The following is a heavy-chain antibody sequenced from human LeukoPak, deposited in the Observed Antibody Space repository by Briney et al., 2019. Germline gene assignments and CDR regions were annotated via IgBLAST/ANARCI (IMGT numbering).Heavy chain of an antibody. CDR2: ISSDVSKK. V-gene: IGHV3-30*03. CDR1: GFTFSSYG. D-gene: IGHD4-17*01. J-gene: IGHJ4*02. Sequence: GRSLRLSCAASGFTFSSYGMNWVRQAPGKGLEWVAIISSDVSKKYHADSVKGRFTISRDYAKNSVYLQMSSLRAEDTAVYYCARDPNDYGDPYFDYWGQGTLVTVSS. CDR3: ARDPNDYGDPYFDY.